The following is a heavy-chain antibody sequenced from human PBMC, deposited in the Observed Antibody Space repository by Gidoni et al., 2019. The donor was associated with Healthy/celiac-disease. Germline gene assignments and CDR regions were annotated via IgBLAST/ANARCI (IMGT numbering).Heavy chain of an antibody. V-gene: IGHV1-2*02. CDR2: INPNSGGT. CDR3: ARDLRFLEWSYGMDV. Sequence: QVQLVQSGAEVKKPGASVKVSCKASGYTFTGYYMHWVRQAPGQGLEWMGWINPNSGGTNYAQKFQGRVTMTRDTSISTAYMELSRLRSDDTAVYYCARDLRFLEWSYGMDVWGQGTTVTVSS. J-gene: IGHJ6*02. CDR1: GYTFTGYY. D-gene: IGHD3-3*01.